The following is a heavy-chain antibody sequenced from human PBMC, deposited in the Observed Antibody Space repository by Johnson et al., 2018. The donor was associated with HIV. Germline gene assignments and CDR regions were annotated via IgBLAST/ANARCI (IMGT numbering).Heavy chain of an antibody. Sequence: VQLVESGGGLVQPGGSLRLSCAASGFTVSSNYMSWVRQAPGKGLEWVSVIYSGGSTAYGDSVKGRFTISRDNAKNSLYLQMNSLRAEDTALYFCARDGRGEQLVDQGDAFDIWGQGTMVTVSS. V-gene: IGHV3-66*01. CDR3: ARDGRGEQLVDQGDAFDI. CDR1: GFTVSSNY. J-gene: IGHJ3*02. CDR2: IYSGGST. D-gene: IGHD6-6*01.